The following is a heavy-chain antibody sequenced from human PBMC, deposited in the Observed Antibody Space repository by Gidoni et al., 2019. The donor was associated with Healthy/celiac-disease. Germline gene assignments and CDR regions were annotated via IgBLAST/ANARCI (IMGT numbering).Heavy chain of an antibody. CDR3: AREIVVVVAATQNWFDP. D-gene: IGHD2-15*01. Sequence: EVQLVQSGAEVKKPGESLRISCMGSGYSFTSYWISWVRQMPGKGLEWMGRIDPSDSYTNYSPSFQGHVTISADKSISTAYLQWSSLKASDTAMYYCAREIVVVVAATQNWFDPWGQGTLVTVSS. V-gene: IGHV5-10-1*01. CDR2: IDPSDSYT. J-gene: IGHJ5*02. CDR1: GYSFTSYW.